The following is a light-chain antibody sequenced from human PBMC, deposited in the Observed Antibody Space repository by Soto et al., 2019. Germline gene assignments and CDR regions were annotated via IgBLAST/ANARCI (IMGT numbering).Light chain of an antibody. V-gene: IGLV2-8*01. CDR1: SSDVGGYNY. Sequence: QSALTQPPSASGSPGQSVTISCTGTSSDVGGYNYVSWYQQHPGKAPKLMIYEVSKRPSGVPDRFSGSKSGNTASLTVSGLQAEDEADYYCSSYAGSLYVFGTETKVTVL. CDR3: SSYAGSLYV. J-gene: IGLJ1*01. CDR2: EVS.